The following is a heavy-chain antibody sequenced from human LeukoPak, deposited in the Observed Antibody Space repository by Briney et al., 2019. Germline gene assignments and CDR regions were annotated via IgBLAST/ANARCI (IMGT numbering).Heavy chain of an antibody. V-gene: IGHV4-39*07. CDR3: AKSHGPGLVDI. D-gene: IGHD2-2*01. CDR1: GGSISTSNYY. CDR2: IFYSGST. J-gene: IGHJ3*02. Sequence: SETLSLTCTVSGGSISTSNYYWGWIRQPPGKGLEWIENIFYSGSTYYSPSLKSRVTISLDTSRNQCSLKLNSVTAADTAVYYCAKSHGPGLVDIWGQGTMLTVSS.